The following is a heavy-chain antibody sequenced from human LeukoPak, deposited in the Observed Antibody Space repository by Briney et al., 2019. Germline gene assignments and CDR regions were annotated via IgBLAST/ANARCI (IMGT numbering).Heavy chain of an antibody. CDR2: ISSSGNYI. CDR3: ARDKVLFSNYYFDY. CDR1: RFTFSSYS. Sequence: PGGSLRLSCAASRFTFSSYSMNWVRQAPGKGLEWVSSISSSGNYIYYADSVKGRFTISRDNAKNPLYLQMNSLRAEDTAVYYCARDKVLFSNYYFDYWGQGTLVTVSS. J-gene: IGHJ4*02. D-gene: IGHD2-21*01. V-gene: IGHV3-21*01.